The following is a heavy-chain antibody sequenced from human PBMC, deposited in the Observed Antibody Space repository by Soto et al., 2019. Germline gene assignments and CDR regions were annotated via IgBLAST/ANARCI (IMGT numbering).Heavy chain of an antibody. D-gene: IGHD3-3*01. V-gene: IGHV3-30-3*01. Sequence: QVQLVESGGGVVQPGRSLRLSCAASGFTLSSCAMHWVRQAPGKGLEWVALISNDGSNKYYAGSVMGRFPISRDNSKNTRGLLMNSLRAADTAVYYCARDKRDLRFLEWSYYFDYCGQGTLVTVSS. J-gene: IGHJ4*02. CDR3: ARDKRDLRFLEWSYYFDY. CDR2: ISNDGSNK. CDR1: GFTLSSCA.